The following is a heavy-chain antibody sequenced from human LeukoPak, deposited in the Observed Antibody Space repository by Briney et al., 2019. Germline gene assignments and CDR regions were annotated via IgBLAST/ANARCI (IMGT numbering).Heavy chain of an antibody. CDR2: INPNSGGT. J-gene: IGHJ3*02. V-gene: IGHV1-2*02. D-gene: IGHD3-3*01. CDR1: GYTFTGYY. Sequence: ASVTVSCKASGYTFTGYYMHWVRQAPGQGLEWMGWINPNSGGTNYAQKFQGRVTMTRATSISTAYMELSRLRSDDTAVYYCARDGPTGYDFWSGYDAFDIWGQGTMVTVSS. CDR3: ARDGPTGYDFWSGYDAFDI.